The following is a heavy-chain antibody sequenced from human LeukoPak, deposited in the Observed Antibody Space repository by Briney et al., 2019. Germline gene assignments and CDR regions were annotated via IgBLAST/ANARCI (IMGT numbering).Heavy chain of an antibody. J-gene: IGHJ4*02. CDR1: GFTVSSNY. D-gene: IGHD6-13*01. CDR2: IYIGGST. CDR3: ARVSGGSSWLFDY. V-gene: IGHV3-66*01. Sequence: GGSLRLSCAASGFTVSSNYMSRVRQAPGKGLEWVSVIYIGGSTYYADSVKGRFTISRDNSKNTLYLQMNSLRAEDTAVYYCARVSGGSSWLFDYWGQGTLVTVSS.